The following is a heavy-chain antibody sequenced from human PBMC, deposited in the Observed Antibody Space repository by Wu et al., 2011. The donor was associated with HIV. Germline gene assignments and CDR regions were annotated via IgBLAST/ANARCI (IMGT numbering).Heavy chain of an antibody. J-gene: IGHJ6*02. CDR2: ISTYSGNT. CDR3: ARDESGSSSFYGMDV. D-gene: IGHD1-26*01. Sequence: QVQLVQSGAEVKKPGASVKVSCKASGYTFTTSGVSWVRQVPGQGLEWMGWISTYSGNTKYAQRLQGRVTMTTDTPANTAYMELRSLRSDDTAVYYCARDESGSSSFYGMDVWGQGTTVTVSS. CDR1: GYTFTTSG. V-gene: IGHV1-18*01.